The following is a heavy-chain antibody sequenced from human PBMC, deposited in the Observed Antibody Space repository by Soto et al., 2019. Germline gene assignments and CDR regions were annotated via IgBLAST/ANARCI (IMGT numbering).Heavy chain of an antibody. CDR3: ARRNWNYGAFDI. V-gene: IGHV3-23*01. J-gene: IGHJ3*02. D-gene: IGHD1-7*01. Sequence: GGSLRLSCAASGFAFSSYAMSWVRQAPGKGLEWVSGISGSGSSTYYADSVKGRFTISRDNSKNTLYLQVNSLRADDTAVYYCARRNWNYGAFDIWGQGTMVTVSS. CDR2: ISGSGSST. CDR1: GFAFSSYA.